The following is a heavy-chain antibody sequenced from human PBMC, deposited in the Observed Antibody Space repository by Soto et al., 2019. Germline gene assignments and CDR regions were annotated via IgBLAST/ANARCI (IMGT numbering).Heavy chain of an antibody. CDR2: IYYSGST. CDR1: GGSISSSSYY. V-gene: IGHV4-39*01. Sequence: QLQLQESGPGLVXPSXXLSLTCTVSGGSISSSSYYWGWIRQPPGKGLEWIGSIYYSGSTYYNPSLKSRVTISVDTSKNQFSLKLSSVTAADTAVYYXXXXXXXXAXXXXFDPWGQGTLVTVSS. J-gene: IGHJ5*02. CDR3: XXXXXXXAXXXXFDP.